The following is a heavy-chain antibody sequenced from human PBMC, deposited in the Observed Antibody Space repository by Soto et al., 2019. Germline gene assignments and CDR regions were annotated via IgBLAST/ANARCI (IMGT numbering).Heavy chain of an antibody. D-gene: IGHD2-15*01. Sequence: GPTLVNPTQTLTLTCTFSGFSLSTSGMCVSWIRQPPGKALEWLARIDWDDDKYYSTSLKTRRTISKDTSKNQVVLTMTNMDPVDTAKYYCARFTFNCSGGSCYPSSFDYWGEGTLVTVAS. V-gene: IGHV2-70*11. CDR3: ARFTFNCSGGSCYPSSFDY. J-gene: IGHJ4*02. CDR2: IDWDDDK. CDR1: GFSLSTSGMC.